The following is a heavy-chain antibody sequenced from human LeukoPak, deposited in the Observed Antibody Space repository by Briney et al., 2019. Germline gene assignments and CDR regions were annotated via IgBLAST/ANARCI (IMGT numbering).Heavy chain of an antibody. CDR1: GFTFSSYW. J-gene: IGHJ4*02. CDR3: ARWGAATDAADY. V-gene: IGHV3-74*01. Sequence: GGSLRLSCAASGFTFSSYWMHWVRQAPGKGLVWVSRLKSDGSSTNYADSVKGRFTISRDNAKNTLYLQMNSLRAEDTAVYYCARWGAATDAADYWGQGTLVTVSS. D-gene: IGHD6-25*01. CDR2: LKSDGSST.